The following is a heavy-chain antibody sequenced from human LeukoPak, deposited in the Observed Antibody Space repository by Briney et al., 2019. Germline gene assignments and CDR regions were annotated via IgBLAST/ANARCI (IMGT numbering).Heavy chain of an antibody. CDR3: SRGLDSRKLGY. V-gene: IGHV4-31*03. J-gene: IGHJ4*02. Sequence: SETLSLTCTVSGASFNSDDQYWNWTRQSPGKGLDRIGSIHPSAMFYNNPSLERRVTMSRDTSKNQFSLNLNSVTAADTAVYFCSRGLDSRKLGYWGQGILVTVSS. CDR2: IHPSAMF. D-gene: IGHD3-22*01. CDR1: GASFNSDDQY.